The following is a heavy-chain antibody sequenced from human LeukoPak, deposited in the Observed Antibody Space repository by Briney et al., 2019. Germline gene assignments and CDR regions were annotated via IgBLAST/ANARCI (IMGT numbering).Heavy chain of an antibody. Sequence: ASVKVSCKASGFTFTSCDINWVRQASGQGLEWMGWMNPNNGNTGYAQKFQGRVTMTRDTSISTAYMELRGLRSEDTAVYYCVRDGEGVAISVNYWFDPWGQGTLVTVSS. V-gene: IGHV1-8*01. D-gene: IGHD3-10*01. CDR3: VRDGEGVAISVNYWFDP. J-gene: IGHJ5*02. CDR1: GFTFTSCD. CDR2: MNPNNGNT.